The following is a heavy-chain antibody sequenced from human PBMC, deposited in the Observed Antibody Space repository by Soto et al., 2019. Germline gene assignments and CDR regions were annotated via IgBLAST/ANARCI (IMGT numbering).Heavy chain of an antibody. CDR3: ARVLYDFWSGFTIHNWFDP. J-gene: IGHJ5*02. CDR2: IYYSGST. CDR1: GGSISSGGYY. V-gene: IGHV4-31*03. D-gene: IGHD3-3*01. Sequence: SETLSLTCTVSGGSISSGGYYWSWIRQHPGKGLEWIGYIYYSGSTYYNPSLKSRVTISVDTSKNQFSLKLSSVTAADTAVYYCARVLYDFWSGFTIHNWFDPWGQGTLVTVS.